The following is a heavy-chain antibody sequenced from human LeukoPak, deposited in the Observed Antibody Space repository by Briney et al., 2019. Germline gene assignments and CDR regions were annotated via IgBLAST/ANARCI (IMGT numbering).Heavy chain of an antibody. J-gene: IGHJ6*03. Sequence: PSQTLSLTCTVSGGSISSGSYYWSWIRQPAGKGLEWIGRIYTSGSTNYNPSLKSRVTISVDTSKNQFSLKLSSVTAADTAVYYCARVRSGHSKGNYYYMDVWGKGTTVTVSS. CDR1: GGSISSGSYY. D-gene: IGHD3-3*01. CDR2: IYTSGST. V-gene: IGHV4-61*02. CDR3: ARVRSGHSKGNYYYMDV.